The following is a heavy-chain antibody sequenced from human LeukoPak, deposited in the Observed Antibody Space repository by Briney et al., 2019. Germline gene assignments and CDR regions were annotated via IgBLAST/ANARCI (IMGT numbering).Heavy chain of an antibody. CDR3: ASRGGRYCSGGSCQKTDY. J-gene: IGHJ4*02. Sequence: PSETLSLTCTVSGGSIRSSYYYWGWIRQPPGKGLEWIGSIYDSGSTYYNPSLKSRVTISVDTSKNQFSLKLSSVTAADTAVYYCASRGGRYCSGGSCQKTDYWGQGTLVTVSS. D-gene: IGHD2-15*01. V-gene: IGHV4-39*07. CDR2: IYDSGST. CDR1: GGSIRSSYYY.